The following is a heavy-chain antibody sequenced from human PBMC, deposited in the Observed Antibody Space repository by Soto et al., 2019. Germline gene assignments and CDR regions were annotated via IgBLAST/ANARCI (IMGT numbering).Heavy chain of an antibody. CDR3: VRGYSSSFDY. CDR1: GDSVSSTSAS. J-gene: IGHJ4*02. V-gene: IGHV6-1*01. CDR2: TYYRSKWTN. Sequence: QVQLQQSGPGLVKPSQTLSLTCAISGDSVSSTSASWNWIRQSPSRGLEWLGRTYYRSKWTNDYTVSVRSRITINPDTSKNQFSLQLSSVTPEDTAMYYCVRGYSSSFDYWGQGTLVTVSS. D-gene: IGHD2-15*01.